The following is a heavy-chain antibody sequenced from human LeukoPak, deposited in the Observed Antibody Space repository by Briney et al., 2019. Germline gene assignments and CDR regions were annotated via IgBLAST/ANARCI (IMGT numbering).Heavy chain of an antibody. CDR1: GYTFTSYD. J-gene: IGHJ6*02. CDR3: ARGLAAAGTIARNFYYYYYGMDV. Sequence: GASVKVSCTASGYTFTSYDINWVRQATGQGLEWMGCMNPNSGNTNYAQKFEGRVTMTRNTSISTAYMELSSLRSEDTAVYYCARGLAAAGTIARNFYYYYYGMDVWGQGTTVTVSS. CDR2: MNPNSGNT. V-gene: IGHV1-8*01. D-gene: IGHD6-13*01.